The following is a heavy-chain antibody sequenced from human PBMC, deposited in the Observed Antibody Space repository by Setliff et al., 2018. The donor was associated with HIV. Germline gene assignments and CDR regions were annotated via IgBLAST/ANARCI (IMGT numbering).Heavy chain of an antibody. CDR3: ARDPGGYDSSGFDAFDI. J-gene: IGHJ3*02. Sequence: ASVKVSCKASGGTFSSYAISWVRQAPGQGLEWMGGIIPIFGTANYAQKFQGRVTITADESTSTAYMELSSLRSEDTAVYYCARDPGGYDSSGFDAFDIWGQGTMVTVSS. CDR2: IIPIFGTA. V-gene: IGHV1-69*13. D-gene: IGHD3-22*01. CDR1: GGTFSSYA.